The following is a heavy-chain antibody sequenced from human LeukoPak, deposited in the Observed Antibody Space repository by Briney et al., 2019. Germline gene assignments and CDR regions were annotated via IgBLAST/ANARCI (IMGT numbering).Heavy chain of an antibody. CDR1: GGSISSGGYY. CDR3: ARDPIVVAPAATGLRYYYYGMDV. Sequence: SENLSLTCTVSGGSISSGGYYWSWIRQHPGKGLEWIGYIYYSGSTNYNPSLKSRVTISVDTSKNQFSLKLSSVTAADTAVYYCARDPIVVAPAATGLRYYYYGMDVWGQGTTVTVSS. CDR2: IYYSGST. J-gene: IGHJ6*02. D-gene: IGHD2-2*01. V-gene: IGHV4-61*08.